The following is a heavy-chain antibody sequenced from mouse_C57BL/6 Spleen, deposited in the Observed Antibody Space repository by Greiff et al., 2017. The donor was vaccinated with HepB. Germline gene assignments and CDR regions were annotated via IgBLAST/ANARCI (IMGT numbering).Heavy chain of an antibody. J-gene: IGHJ4*01. Sequence: EVMLVESGGGLVQPKGSLKLSCAASGFSFNTYAMNWVRQAPGKGLEWVARIRSKSNNYATYYADSVKDRFTISRDDSESMLYLQMNNLKTDNTAMYYCVRRGLPHYAMDYWGQGTSVTVSS. D-gene: IGHD2-2*01. CDR3: VRRGLPHYAMDY. CDR1: GFSFNTYA. CDR2: IRSKSNNYAT. V-gene: IGHV10-1*01.